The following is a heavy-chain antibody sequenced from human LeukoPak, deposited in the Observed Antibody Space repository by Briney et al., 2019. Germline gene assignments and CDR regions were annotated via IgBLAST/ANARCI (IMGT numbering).Heavy chain of an antibody. V-gene: IGHV3-21*01. D-gene: IGHD4-17*01. CDR3: ARGMTTVTTWFDP. CDR1: GFTFSSYN. CDR2: ITSGSSHI. J-gene: IGHJ5*02. Sequence: PGGSLRLSCAASGFTFSSYNMNWVRQTPGQGLEWVSSITSGSSHIYYADSVKGRFTISRDNAKNSLYLQMNSLRAEDTAVYYCARGMTTVTTWFDPWGQGTLVTVSS.